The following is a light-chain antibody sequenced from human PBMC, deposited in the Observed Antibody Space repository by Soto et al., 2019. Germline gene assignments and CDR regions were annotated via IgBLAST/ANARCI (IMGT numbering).Light chain of an antibody. CDR1: RSVSSN. Sequence: EIVLTQSPATPSLSPGESATLSCRASRSVSSNLDWYQQKPGLAFRLLIYGASTRATCIPVRFSGSESGTEFTLTISSLHSEDFAVYYCQQYNNWPPIPFGQGTRL. J-gene: IGKJ5*01. CDR2: GAS. V-gene: IGKV3-15*01. CDR3: QQYNNWPPIP.